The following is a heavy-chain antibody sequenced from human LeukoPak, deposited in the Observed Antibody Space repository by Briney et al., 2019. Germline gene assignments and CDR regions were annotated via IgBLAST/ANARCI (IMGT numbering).Heavy chain of an antibody. Sequence: SETLSLTCTVSGGSISSSSYYWGWIRQPPGKGLEWIGSIYYSGSTYYNPSLKSRVTISVDTSKNQFSLKLSSVTAADTAVYYCARDTSLYYYYGTDVWGQGTTVTVSS. D-gene: IGHD3-16*01. CDR1: GGSISSSSYY. CDR2: IYYSGST. CDR3: ARDTSLYYYYGTDV. V-gene: IGHV4-39*02. J-gene: IGHJ6*02.